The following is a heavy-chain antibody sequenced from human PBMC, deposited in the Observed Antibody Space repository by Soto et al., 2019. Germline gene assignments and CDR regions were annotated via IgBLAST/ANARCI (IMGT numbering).Heavy chain of an antibody. D-gene: IGHD3-10*01. CDR2: IIPIFGTA. CDR3: ALTEGVRGVISHYYFDY. CDR1: GGTFSSYA. Sequence: QVQLVQSGAEVKKPGSSVKVSCKASGGTFSSYAISWVRQAPGQGLEWMGGIIPIFGTANYAQKFQGRVTITADESTSTAYMELSSLRSEDTAVYYCALTEGVRGVISHYYFDYWGQGTLVTVSS. V-gene: IGHV1-69*01. J-gene: IGHJ4*02.